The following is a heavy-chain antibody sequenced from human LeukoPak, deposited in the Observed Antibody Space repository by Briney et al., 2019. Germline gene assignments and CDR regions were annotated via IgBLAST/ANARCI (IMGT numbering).Heavy chain of an antibody. J-gene: IGHJ4*02. Sequence: GRSLRLSCEASGFTFSSYVKHWVRQAPGKGLEWVAVISSDGSNKHYADSVKGRFTISRDNSKNTLCLQMNSLRVEDTAVYYCAKGDGYNLRVSHWGQGTLVTVSS. V-gene: IGHV3-30*18. D-gene: IGHD5-24*01. CDR1: GFTFSSYV. CDR2: ISSDGSNK. CDR3: AKGDGYNLRVSH.